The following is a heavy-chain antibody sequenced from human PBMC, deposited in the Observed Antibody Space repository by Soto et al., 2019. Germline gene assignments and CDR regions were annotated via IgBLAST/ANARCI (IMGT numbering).Heavy chain of an antibody. J-gene: IGHJ4*02. V-gene: IGHV3-30*04. CDR2: ISDDGRNK. CDR3: ARDWGYYGSGSYPVHFDC. Sequence: QVQLVESGGGVVQPGRSLRLSCAASGFTFSSYAMHWVRQAPGKGLEWVAVISDDGRNKYYADSVKGRFTISRDNSKNTLYLQMNILRAEDTAVYYCARDWGYYGSGSYPVHFDCWGQGTLVTVSS. D-gene: IGHD3-10*01. CDR1: GFTFSSYA.